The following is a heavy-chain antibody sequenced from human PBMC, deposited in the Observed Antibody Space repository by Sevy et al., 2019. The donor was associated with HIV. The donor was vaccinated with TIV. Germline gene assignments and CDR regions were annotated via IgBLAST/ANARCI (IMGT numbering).Heavy chain of an antibody. CDR1: GFIFSNVW. J-gene: IGHJ4*02. CDR3: TTGGSILQH. D-gene: IGHD2-21*01. Sequence: GGSLRLSCAASGFIFSNVWMSWVRQAPGKGLEWVGHIKSKTDGGTTDYAAPVKGRFTISRDDSKNTLFLKMTSLKTEDTAVYYCTTGGSILQHWGQGILLTVSS. CDR2: IKSKTDGGTT. V-gene: IGHV3-15*01.